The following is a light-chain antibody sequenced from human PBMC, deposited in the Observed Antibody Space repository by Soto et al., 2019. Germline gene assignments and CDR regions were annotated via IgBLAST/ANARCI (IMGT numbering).Light chain of an antibody. V-gene: IGKV3-15*01. CDR1: QSVSNN. Sequence: EIMMTQSPATLSVSPGERATLSCRASQSVSNNLAWYQQKPGQTPRLLIYYASTRATGIPARFSGSGSGTECTLTISSLQSEDFVLYCYQQYNNWPPITFGQGTRLEIK. CDR3: QQYNNWPPIT. CDR2: YAS. J-gene: IGKJ5*01.